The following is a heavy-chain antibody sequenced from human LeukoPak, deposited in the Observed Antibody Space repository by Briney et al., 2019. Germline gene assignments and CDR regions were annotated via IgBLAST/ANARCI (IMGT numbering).Heavy chain of an antibody. D-gene: IGHD1-26*01. CDR2: IYYSGST. J-gene: IGHJ4*02. Sequence: SETLSLTCTVSGGFISSYYWSWIRQPPGKGLGWIGYIYYSGSTNYNPSLKSRVTISVDTSKNQFSLKLSSVTAADTAVYYCARVGSPGAFDYWGQGTLVTVSS. CDR3: ARVGSPGAFDY. V-gene: IGHV4-59*01. CDR1: GGFISSYY.